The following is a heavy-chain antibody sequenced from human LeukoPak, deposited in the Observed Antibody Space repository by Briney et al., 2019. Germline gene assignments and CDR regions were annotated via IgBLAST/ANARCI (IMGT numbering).Heavy chain of an antibody. J-gene: IGHJ3*02. Sequence: SVEVSCKASGFSFTNSAVQWVRQARGQRLEWIGWIVVGSGNTNYAQKFQERVTITRDRSTSTAYLELSSLRSEDTAVYYCAADSRQLQPHDAFDIWGQGTMVTVSS. V-gene: IGHV1-58*01. CDR2: IVVGSGNT. CDR3: AADSRQLQPHDAFDI. CDR1: GFSFTNSA. D-gene: IGHD1-1*01.